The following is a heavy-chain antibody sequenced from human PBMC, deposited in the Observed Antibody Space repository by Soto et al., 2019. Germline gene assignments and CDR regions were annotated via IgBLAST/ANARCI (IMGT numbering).Heavy chain of an antibody. CDR3: ARSDPYGGNSVWHAFDI. CDR2: ISYDGSNK. CDR1: GFTFSSYA. D-gene: IGHD4-17*01. J-gene: IGHJ3*02. Sequence: SLKISCAASGFTFSSYAMHWVRQAPGKGLEWVAVISYDGSNKYYADSVKGRFTISRDNSKNTLYLQMNSLRAEDTAVYYCARSDPYGGNSVWHAFDIWGQGTMVTVSS. V-gene: IGHV3-30-3*01.